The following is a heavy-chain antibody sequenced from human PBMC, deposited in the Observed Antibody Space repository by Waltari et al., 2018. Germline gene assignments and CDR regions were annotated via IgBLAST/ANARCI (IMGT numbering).Heavy chain of an antibody. CDR2: IVGSGDST. Sequence: EVQLLASGGGLVQPGGSLRLYCAASGFPFSNYAMPWVRQAPGKGLECVSAIVGSGDSTYYADSVKGRFTVSRDNSKNTVYLQMNSLRAEDTAVYYCAKDRTGTFDYWGQGTLVIVSS. V-gene: IGHV3-23*01. D-gene: IGHD1-1*01. J-gene: IGHJ4*02. CDR1: GFPFSNYA. CDR3: AKDRTGTFDY.